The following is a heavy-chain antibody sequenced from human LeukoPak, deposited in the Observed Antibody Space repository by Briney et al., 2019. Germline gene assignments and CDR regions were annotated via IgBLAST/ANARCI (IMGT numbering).Heavy chain of an antibody. Sequence: ASVKVSCKASGYTFTNYGINWVRQAPGQGLEWMGWVSPYNGNTNYAPRLQGRVTMTTDTTTSTAYMELRSLRSDDTAVDNSARYFPDAYSGYDPRDSWGQRTLDAVSS. CDR2: VSPYNGNT. V-gene: IGHV1-18*01. D-gene: IGHD5-12*01. CDR3: ARYFPDAYSGYDPRDS. CDR1: GYTFTNYG. J-gene: IGHJ4*02.